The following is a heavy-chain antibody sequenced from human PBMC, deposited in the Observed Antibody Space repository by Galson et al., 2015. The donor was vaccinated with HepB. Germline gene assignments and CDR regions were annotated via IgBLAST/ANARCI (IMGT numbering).Heavy chain of an antibody. V-gene: IGHV1-69*13. CDR3: ARGRDSGSYLVRPNWFDP. J-gene: IGHJ5*02. CDR2: IIPIFGTA. CDR1: GGTFSSYA. Sequence: SVKVSCKASGGTFSSYAISWVRQAPGQGLEWMGGIIPIFGTANYAQKFQGRVTITADESTSTAYMELSSLRSEDTAVYYCARGRDSGSYLVRPNWFDPWGQGTLVTVSS. D-gene: IGHD1-26*01.